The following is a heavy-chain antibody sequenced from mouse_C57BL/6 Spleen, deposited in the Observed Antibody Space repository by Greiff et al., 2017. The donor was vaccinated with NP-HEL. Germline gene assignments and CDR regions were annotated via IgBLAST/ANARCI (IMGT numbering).Heavy chain of an antibody. J-gene: IGHJ2*01. V-gene: IGHV1-82*01. Sequence: VQLQQSGPELVKPGASVKISCKASGYAFRSSWMNWVKQRPGKGLEWIGRIYPGDGDTNYNGKFKGKATLTADKSSSTAYMQLSSLTSEDSAVYFCARGDHYWGQGTTLTVSS. CDR2: IYPGDGDT. CDR1: GYAFRSSW. CDR3: ARGDHY.